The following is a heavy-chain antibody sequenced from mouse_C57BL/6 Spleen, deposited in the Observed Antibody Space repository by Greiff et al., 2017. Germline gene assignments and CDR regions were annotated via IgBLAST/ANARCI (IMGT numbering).Heavy chain of an antibody. CDR3: ARSDGYPPY. CDR1: GFNIKDYY. CDR2: IDPEDGET. V-gene: IGHV14-2*01. D-gene: IGHD2-3*01. J-gene: IGHJ3*01. Sequence: EVQLQQSGAELVKPGASVKLSCTASGFNIKDYYMNWVKQRTEQGLEWIGRIDPEDGETKYAPKFQGKATITADTSSNTAYLQLSSLTSGDTTVYYCARSDGYPPYWGQGTLVTVSA.